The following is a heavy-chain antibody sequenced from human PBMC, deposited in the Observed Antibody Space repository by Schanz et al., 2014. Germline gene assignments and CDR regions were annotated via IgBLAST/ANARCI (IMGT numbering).Heavy chain of an antibody. V-gene: IGHV1-46*03. D-gene: IGHD6-6*01. CDR1: GYTLSAYS. Sequence: QVQLVQSGTQVKKPGASVKVSCKASGYTLSAYSLHWVRQAPGQGLEWMGIVNPSGGGTSYALRFEDRVTVTRDTSRSTVYLELSSLRSDDTAVYYCGRGFSRSYIDFWGQGTLIAVSS. J-gene: IGHJ4*02. CDR3: GRGFSRSYIDF. CDR2: VNPSGGGT.